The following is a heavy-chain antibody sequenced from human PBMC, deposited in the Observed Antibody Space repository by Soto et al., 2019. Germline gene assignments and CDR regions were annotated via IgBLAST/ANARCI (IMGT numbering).Heavy chain of an antibody. CDR3: GRLLFTGYVVL. V-gene: IGHV4-39*01. Sequence: QLHLQESGPGLVKPSETLSLQCAVSGGSISSSSYYWGWLHQPPGKGLEWIGSIYYQGNTFINPSLRSRVTLSVDTSADQFSLRLNSVTAADTAVYYCGRLLFTGYVVLWGRGTPVVVSS. J-gene: IGHJ2*01. D-gene: IGHD5-12*01. CDR1: GGSISSSSYY. CDR2: IYYQGNT.